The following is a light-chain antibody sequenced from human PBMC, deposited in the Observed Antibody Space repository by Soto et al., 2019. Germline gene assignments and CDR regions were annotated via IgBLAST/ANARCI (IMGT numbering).Light chain of an antibody. CDR2: YVD. V-gene: IGLV2-14*03. J-gene: IGLJ1*01. CDR3: CSYADGSIYF. CDR1: SRDVGAYDY. Sequence: QSVLTQPASVSGSPGQSITISCTGTSRDVGAYDYVSWYLQYPDKAPQLLIYYVDHRPSGVSSRFSGSKSGNMASLTISGLQAEDEGDYYCCSYADGSIYFFGTGTKLTVL.